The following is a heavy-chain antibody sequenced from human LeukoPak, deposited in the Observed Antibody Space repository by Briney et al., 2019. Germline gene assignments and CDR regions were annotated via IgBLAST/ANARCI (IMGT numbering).Heavy chain of an antibody. CDR1: GGSISRNN. Sequence: PSETLSLTCTVSGGSISRNNCSWVRQPAGKGLEWMGRSYTSESSDYNPSLESRVTMSVDTSKNQFSLKLSSVTAADTAVYYCARRVHYYDTSGYSYYFDYWGQGTLVTVSS. CDR2: SYTSESS. CDR3: ARRVHYYDTSGYSYYFDY. D-gene: IGHD3-22*01. J-gene: IGHJ4*02. V-gene: IGHV4-4*07.